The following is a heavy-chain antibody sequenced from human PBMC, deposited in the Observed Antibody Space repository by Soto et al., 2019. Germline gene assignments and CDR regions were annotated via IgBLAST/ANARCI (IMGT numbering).Heavy chain of an antibody. D-gene: IGHD6-19*01. CDR1: GFTFSDYW. J-gene: IGHJ3*02. CDR2: IKQDGNEK. V-gene: IGHV3-7*01. Sequence: EVQLVESGGGLVQPGGSLRLSCAVSGFTFSDYWMSWVRQAPGKGLEWVANIKQDGNEKYYVDSVKGQFTISRDNAKNSLEQQMNSLSAEDTSVYYCARGLGSSGCYYPWDAFDIWCQGTMVTVAS. CDR3: ARGLGSSGCYYPWDAFDI.